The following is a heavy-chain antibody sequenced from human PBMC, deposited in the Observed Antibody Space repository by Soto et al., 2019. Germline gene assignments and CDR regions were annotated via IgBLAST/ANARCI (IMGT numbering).Heavy chain of an antibody. D-gene: IGHD3-22*01. CDR2: ISFDGTNK. J-gene: IGHJ4*02. Sequence: GGSLRLSCAATGFTFSSHAMNWVRQAPGKGLEWVSVISFDGTNKYYAESVRGRYTISRDNSKNVLYLDMNSLRPDDTAIYYCARAHGPYYDSSYYGLARNYFDYWGQGALVT. CDR1: GFTFSSHA. CDR3: ARAHGPYYDSSYYGLARNYFDY. V-gene: IGHV3-30-3*01.